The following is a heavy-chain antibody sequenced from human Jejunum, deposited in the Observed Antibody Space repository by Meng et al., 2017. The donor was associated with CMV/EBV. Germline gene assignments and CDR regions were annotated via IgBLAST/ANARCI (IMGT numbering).Heavy chain of an antibody. CDR2: FYYTGRT. CDR3: ARAAVDTGDFDL. D-gene: IGHD6-25*01. Sequence: QVQLEEPGPGLWTPSETLSLTCTVSGGCLPDYYWSWIRQPAGKRLEWIGRFYYTGRTNYNPSLENRVTMSLDTSKNRFSLNLSSVTAADTAVYYCARAAVDTGDFDLWGLGILVTVSS. V-gene: IGHV4-4*07. CDR1: GGCLPDYY. J-gene: IGHJ4*02.